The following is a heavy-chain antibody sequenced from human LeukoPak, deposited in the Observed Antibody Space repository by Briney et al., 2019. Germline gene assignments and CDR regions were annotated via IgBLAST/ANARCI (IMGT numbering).Heavy chain of an antibody. D-gene: IGHD4-17*01. Sequence: GGSLRLSCAASGFTFSSSWMTWVRQAPGKGLEWVASIKDDGRDKYYVDSVKGRFTISRDNSKNTLYLQMGSLRAEDMAVYYCASSGYGDYSSPFDYWGQGTLVTVSS. J-gene: IGHJ4*02. CDR1: GFTFSSSW. CDR3: ASSGYGDYSSPFDY. V-gene: IGHV3-7*01. CDR2: IKDDGRDK.